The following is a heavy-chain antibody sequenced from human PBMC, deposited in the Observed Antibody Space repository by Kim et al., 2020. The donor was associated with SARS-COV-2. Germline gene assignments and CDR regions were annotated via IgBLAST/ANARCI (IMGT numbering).Heavy chain of an antibody. CDR3: ARDGTIAVAGTFTDY. D-gene: IGHD6-19*01. J-gene: IGHJ4*02. Sequence: ASVKVSCKPSGYTFTSYAMNWVRQAPGQGLEWMGWINTNTGNPTYAQGFTGRFVFSLDTSVSTAYVQINSLKAEDTAVYYCARDGTIAVAGTFTDYWGQGTLVTVSS. CDR1: GYTFTSYA. CDR2: INTNTGNP. V-gene: IGHV7-4-1*02.